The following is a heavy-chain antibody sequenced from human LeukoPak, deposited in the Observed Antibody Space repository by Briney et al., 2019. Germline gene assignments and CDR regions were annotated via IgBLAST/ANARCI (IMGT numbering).Heavy chain of an antibody. CDR1: GFTLTSSA. V-gene: IGHV1-58*01. Sequence: SVKVSCKASGFTLTSSAVQWVRQARGQRLEWIGWIVVGSGNTNYAQKFQERLTITRDMSTRTAYMELSSLRSDDTAVYYCAVHPGYSSWTAHRGILDYWGQGTLVTVSS. J-gene: IGHJ4*02. D-gene: IGHD6-13*01. CDR3: AVHPGYSSWTAHRGILDY. CDR2: IVVGSGNT.